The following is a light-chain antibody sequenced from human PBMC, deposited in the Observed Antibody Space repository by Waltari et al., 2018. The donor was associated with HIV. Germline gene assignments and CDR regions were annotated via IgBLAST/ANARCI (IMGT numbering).Light chain of an antibody. J-gene: IGLJ3*02. CDR1: SGSIASNF. CDR3: QSYDSSNQWV. Sequence: NFMLAQPHSVSGSPGQTVTISCTRSSGSIASNFVQWSRQRPDSSPTIVIYEDNQRPSGVPDRFSGSIDSSSNPASLTNSGLKTEDEADYYCQSYDSSNQWVFGGGTKLTVL. CDR2: EDN. V-gene: IGLV6-57*01.